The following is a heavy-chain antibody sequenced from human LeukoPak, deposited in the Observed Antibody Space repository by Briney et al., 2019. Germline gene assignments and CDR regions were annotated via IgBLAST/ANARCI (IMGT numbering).Heavy chain of an antibody. Sequence: SSETLSLTCTVSGGIRSDYWSWIRQSPGKGLEWIGRVSYTGSTRYNPSLQSRVTISLGTSRNHFSLKLSSLNAADTAVYYCARLLDYDNSGDPDIFDIWGQGTMVTVSS. D-gene: IGHD3-22*01. CDR2: VSYTGST. CDR1: GGIRSDY. J-gene: IGHJ3*02. V-gene: IGHV4-59*01. CDR3: ARLLDYDNSGDPDIFDI.